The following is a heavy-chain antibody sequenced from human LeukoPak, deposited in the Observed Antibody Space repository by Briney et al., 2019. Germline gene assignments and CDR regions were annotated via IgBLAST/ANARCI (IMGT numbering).Heavy chain of an antibody. D-gene: IGHD3-10*01. J-gene: IGHJ4*02. CDR1: GFTFSSYA. CDR2: ISYDGSNK. CDR3: ARGGVYYGSGSYYNVGY. Sequence: PGGSLRLSCAASGFTFSSYAMHWVRQAPGKGLEWVAVISYDGSNKYYADSVKGRFTISRDNSKNTLYLQMNSLRAEDTAVYYCARGGVYYGSGSYYNVGYWGQGTLVTVSS. V-gene: IGHV3-30-3*01.